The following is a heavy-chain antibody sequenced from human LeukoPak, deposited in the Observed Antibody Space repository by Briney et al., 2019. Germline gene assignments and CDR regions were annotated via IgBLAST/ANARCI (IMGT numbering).Heavy chain of an antibody. J-gene: IGHJ6*02. CDR3: ARGAGTVPTPDYYFYGLDV. CDR2: FDPEDGET. Sequence: ASVKVSCKVSGYTLTELSMRWVRQAPGKGLEWMGGFDPEDGETIYAQKFQGRVTMTEDTSTDTAYMELSSLRSEDPAVYYCARGAGTVPTPDYYFYGLDVWGQGTTVTVSS. CDR1: GYTLTELS. D-gene: IGHD4-17*01. V-gene: IGHV1-24*01.